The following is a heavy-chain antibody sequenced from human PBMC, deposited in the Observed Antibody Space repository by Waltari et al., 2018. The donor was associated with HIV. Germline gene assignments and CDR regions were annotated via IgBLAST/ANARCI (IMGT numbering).Heavy chain of an antibody. CDR3: VRDSDGSGYDI. J-gene: IGHJ1*01. D-gene: IGHD3-3*01. CDR1: GFTIVDIG. V-gene: IGHV3-20*04. CDR2: IDWNGGSA. Sequence: DVRLVESGGEVVRPGASLRLSCVASGFTIVDIGMPWVRQRPGQGLEWVSNIDWNGGSANYGDSVKGRFTVFRDNPKASLYLQMNNLRDEDTGLYYCVRDSDGSGYDIWGRGTLVTVFS.